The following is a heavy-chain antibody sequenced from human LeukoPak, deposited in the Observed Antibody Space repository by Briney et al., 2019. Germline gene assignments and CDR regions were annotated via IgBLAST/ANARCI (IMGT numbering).Heavy chain of an antibody. Sequence: ASVRVSCKTSGYTFTSYDITWVRQAPGQGLEWMGYISTYNYNTHHSQKFQGRVFMSTDSSSGTAYMDLQSLTSDDTAVYYCARHMREFWSRRQPGHAFDIWGQGAMVTVSS. V-gene: IGHV1-18*01. J-gene: IGHJ3*02. CDR1: GYTFTSYD. D-gene: IGHD3-3*01. CDR2: ISTYNYNT. CDR3: ARHMREFWSRRQPGHAFDI.